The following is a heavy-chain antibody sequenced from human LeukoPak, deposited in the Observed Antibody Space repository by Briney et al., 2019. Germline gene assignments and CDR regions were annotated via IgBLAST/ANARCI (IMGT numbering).Heavy chain of an antibody. CDR3: ARRMRANSGYSSGWYNAFDI. CDR2: INHSGST. D-gene: IGHD6-19*01. CDR1: GGSFSGYY. V-gene: IGHV4-34*01. Sequence: PSETLSLTCAVYGGSFSGYYWSWIRQPPGKGLEWIGEINHSGSTNYNPSLKSRVTISVDTSKNQISLKLNSVTAADTAVYYCARRMRANSGYSSGWYNAFDIWGQGTMVTVSS. J-gene: IGHJ3*02.